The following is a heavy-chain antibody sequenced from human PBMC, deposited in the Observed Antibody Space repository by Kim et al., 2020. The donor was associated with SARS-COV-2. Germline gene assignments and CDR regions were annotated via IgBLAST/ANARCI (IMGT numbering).Heavy chain of an antibody. CDR3: ARVPAAGTIFGVVIKRYYGMDV. V-gene: IGHV1-8*01. CDR2: MNPNSGNT. CDR1: GYTFTSYD. D-gene: IGHD3-3*01. Sequence: SVKVSCKASGYTFTSYDINWVRQATGQGLEWMGWMNPNSGNTGYAQKFQGRVTITRNTSISTAYMELSSLRSEDTAVYYCARVPAAGTIFGVVIKRYYGMDVWGQGTTVTVSS. J-gene: IGHJ6*02.